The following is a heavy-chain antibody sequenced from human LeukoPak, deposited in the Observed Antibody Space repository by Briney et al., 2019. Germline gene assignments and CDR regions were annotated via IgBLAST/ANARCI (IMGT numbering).Heavy chain of an antibody. V-gene: IGHV5-51*01. CDR2: IYPGDSDT. D-gene: IGHD1-26*01. Sequence: GESLKISCKGSGYSLTSYWIGWVRQMPGKGLEWMGIIYPGDSDTRYSPSFQGQVTISADKSISTAYLQWSSLKASDTAMYYCARQVVGATVDYYFDYWGQGTLVTVSS. J-gene: IGHJ4*02. CDR1: GYSLTSYW. CDR3: ARQVVGATVDYYFDY.